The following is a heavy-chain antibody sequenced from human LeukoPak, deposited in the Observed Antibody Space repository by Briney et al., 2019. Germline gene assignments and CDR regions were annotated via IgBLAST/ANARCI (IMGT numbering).Heavy chain of an antibody. J-gene: IGHJ3*02. CDR1: GYTFTSYG. D-gene: IGHD2/OR15-2a*01. V-gene: IGHV7-4-1*02. CDR2: INTNTGNP. Sequence: ASVKVSCKASGYTFTSYGISWVRQAPGQGLEWMGWINTNTGNPTYAQGFTGRFVFSLDTSVSTAYLQISSLKAEDTAVYYCARTSTPAHDAFDIWGQGTMVTVSS. CDR3: ARTSTPAHDAFDI.